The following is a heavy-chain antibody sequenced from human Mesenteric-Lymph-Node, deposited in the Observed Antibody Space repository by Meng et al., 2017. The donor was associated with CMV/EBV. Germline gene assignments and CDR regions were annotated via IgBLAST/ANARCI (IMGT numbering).Heavy chain of an antibody. CDR1: VGSFSGYY. D-gene: IGHD3-10*01. J-gene: IGHJ5*02. Sequence: VQLQQWGAGLLKPSETLSLTCAVYVGSFSGYYWSWIRQPPGKGLEWIGEINHSGVPNYNPSLKSRVTISVDTSKNQFSLKLSSVTAADTAVYYCARPHYYGSGSSPWFDPWGQGTLVTVSS. CDR3: ARPHYYGSGSSPWFDP. V-gene: IGHV4-34*01. CDR2: INHSGVP.